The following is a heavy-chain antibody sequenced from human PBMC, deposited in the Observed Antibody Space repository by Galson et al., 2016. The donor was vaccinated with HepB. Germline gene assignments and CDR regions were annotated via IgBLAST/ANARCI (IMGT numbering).Heavy chain of an antibody. J-gene: IGHJ4*02. Sequence: SLRLSCAASGFTFSNAWMSWVRQAPGKGLEWVSVISAASNTYYTDSVKGRFTISRDNSKTTLYLQMSSLTAEDTAVYYCAKWSDAAATYWGQGALVTVSS. CDR3: AKWSDAAATY. CDR1: GFTFSNAW. CDR2: ISAASNT. V-gene: IGHV3-23*01. D-gene: IGHD6-13*01.